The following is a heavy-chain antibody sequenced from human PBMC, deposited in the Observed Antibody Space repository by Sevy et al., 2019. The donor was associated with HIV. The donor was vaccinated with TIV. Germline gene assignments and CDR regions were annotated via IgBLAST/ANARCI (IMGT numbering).Heavy chain of an antibody. CDR3: ASLSGYYYDSSRYYNTDAFDI. Sequence: ASVKVSCKASGYTFTDYFMHWVRQAPGQGLEWMGWINPNSGGTNYAQRFRGGVTMTRDTSISTAYMELSRLRSDDPAVYYCASLSGYYYDSSRYYNTDAFDIWGQGTMVTVSS. J-gene: IGHJ3*02. D-gene: IGHD3-22*01. CDR2: INPNSGGT. CDR1: GYTFTDYF. V-gene: IGHV1-2*02.